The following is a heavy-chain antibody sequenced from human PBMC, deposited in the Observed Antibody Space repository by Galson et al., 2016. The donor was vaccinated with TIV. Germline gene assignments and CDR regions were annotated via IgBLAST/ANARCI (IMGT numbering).Heavy chain of an antibody. CDR1: GGTFSSDA. V-gene: IGHV1-69*13. Sequence: SVKVSCKASGGTFSSDAISWVRQAPGQGLEWMGVIIPMFKIADYAQKFQGRVTISADEFPSAAYMELSSLRFEDTAVYYCARARGYNFENAFHIWGQGTMVTVSS. D-gene: IGHD5-18*01. J-gene: IGHJ3*02. CDR2: IIPMFKIA. CDR3: ARARGYNFENAFHI.